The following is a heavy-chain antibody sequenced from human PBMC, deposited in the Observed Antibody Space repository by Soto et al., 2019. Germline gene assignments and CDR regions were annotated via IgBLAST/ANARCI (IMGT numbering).Heavy chain of an antibody. Sequence: EGQLEESGGALVQPGGSLRLSCAASGFTFSSSWMHWVRQVPGGGLVWISRIKYDGSTTNYAASVQGRFTISRENADNMVYLQMNSLRADDTAVYYCARGAVGRYWFDPWGQGTLVTVYS. CDR3: ARGAVGRYWFDP. D-gene: IGHD3-10*01. CDR2: IKYDGSTT. V-gene: IGHV3-74*01. CDR1: GFTFSSSW. J-gene: IGHJ5*02.